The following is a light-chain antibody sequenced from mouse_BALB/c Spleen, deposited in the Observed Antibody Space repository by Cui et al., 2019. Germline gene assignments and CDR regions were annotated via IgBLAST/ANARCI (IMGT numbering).Light chain of an antibody. V-gene: IGKV4-86*01. J-gene: IGKJ2*01. CDR2: KIS. CDR1: LSVSY. CDR3: QRYNYPYT. Sequence: EIVLTQSPAITAASLGQKVTSTGSHSLSVSYIHCYQQKSGTTPKPWFYKISKLASVVPARFSGSGSGDSYPLTISSMEAEDAANYYCQRYNYPYTFGGGTKLEIK.